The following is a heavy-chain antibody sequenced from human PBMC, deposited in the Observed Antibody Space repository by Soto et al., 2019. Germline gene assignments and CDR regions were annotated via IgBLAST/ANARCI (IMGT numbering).Heavy chain of an antibody. CDR1: GFTFSSYA. D-gene: IGHD6-13*01. V-gene: IGHV3-23*01. CDR2: ISGSGGST. J-gene: IGHJ5*02. CDR3: AKVPEIAAAEINWFDP. Sequence: GGSLRLSCAASGFTFSSYAMSWVRQAPGKGLEWVSAISGSGGSTYYADSVKGRFTISRDNSKNTLYLQMNSLRAEDTAVYYCAKVPEIAAAEINWFDPWGQGTLVTVSS.